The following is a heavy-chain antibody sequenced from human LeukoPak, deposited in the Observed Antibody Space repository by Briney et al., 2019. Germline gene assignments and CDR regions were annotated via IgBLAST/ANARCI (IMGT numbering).Heavy chain of an antibody. Sequence: VASVKVSCKASGGTFSIYAISWVRQAPGQGLEWMGGIIPIFGTANYAQKFQGRVTITADESTSTAYMELSSLRSEDTAVYYCARLGAAGTRGGFDPWGQGTLVTVSS. CDR3: ARLGAAGTRGGFDP. V-gene: IGHV1-69*01. D-gene: IGHD6-13*01. CDR2: IIPIFGTA. J-gene: IGHJ5*02. CDR1: GGTFSIYA.